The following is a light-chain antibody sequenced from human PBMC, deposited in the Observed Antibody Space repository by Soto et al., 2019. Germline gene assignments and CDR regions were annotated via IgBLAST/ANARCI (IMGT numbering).Light chain of an antibody. J-gene: IGLJ3*02. Sequence: QSALTQPRSVSGSPGQSVTISCTGPSSDVGGYKYVSWYQQHPGKAPKLMLYDVTKRPSGVPDRFSGSKSGNTASLTISGLQAEDEADYYCCSYAGTYTVVFGGGTKLTVL. CDR2: DVT. CDR1: SSDVGGYKY. CDR3: CSYAGTYTVV. V-gene: IGLV2-11*01.